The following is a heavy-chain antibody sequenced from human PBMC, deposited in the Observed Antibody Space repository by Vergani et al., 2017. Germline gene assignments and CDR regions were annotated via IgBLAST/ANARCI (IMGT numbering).Heavy chain of an antibody. J-gene: IGHJ6*03. CDR3: ARSXFWSGYQYYYYMDV. CDR1: GGSISSYY. D-gene: IGHD3-3*01. V-gene: IGHV4-4*07. CDR2: IYTSGST. Sequence: QVQLQESGPGLVKPSETLSLTCTVSGGSISSYYWSWIRQPAGKGLEWIGRIYTSGSTNYNPSLKSRVTMSVDTSKNQFSLKLSSVTAADTAVYYCARSXFWSGYQYYYYMDVWGKGTTVTVSS.